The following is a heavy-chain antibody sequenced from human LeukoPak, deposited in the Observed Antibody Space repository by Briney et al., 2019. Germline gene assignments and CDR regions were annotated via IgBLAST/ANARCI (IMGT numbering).Heavy chain of an antibody. CDR1: GFTFDDYA. CDR2: ISWNSGSI. J-gene: IGHJ3*02. D-gene: IGHD3-10*01. V-gene: IGHV3-9*01. Sequence: PGGSLRLSCAASGFTFDDYAMHWVRQAPGKGLEWVSGISWNSGSIGYADSVKGRFTISRDNAKNSLYLQMNSLRAEDTALYYCAKDMTYGSGSYWAFDIWGQGTMVTISS. CDR3: AKDMTYGSGSYWAFDI.